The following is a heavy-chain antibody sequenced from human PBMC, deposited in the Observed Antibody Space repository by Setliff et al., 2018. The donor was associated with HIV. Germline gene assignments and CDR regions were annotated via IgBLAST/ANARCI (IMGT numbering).Heavy chain of an antibody. CDR2: ISSSATYT. Sequence: GGSLRLSCAASGFTFSDYYMTWIRQAPGKGLEWVSFISSSATYTTYADSVKGRFTISRDNAKKSMYLQMGSLSADDTAVYYCARGGFNHAFDIWGQGTMVTVSS. CDR1: GFTFSDYY. J-gene: IGHJ3*02. V-gene: IGHV3-11*06. D-gene: IGHD2-15*01. CDR3: ARGGFNHAFDI.